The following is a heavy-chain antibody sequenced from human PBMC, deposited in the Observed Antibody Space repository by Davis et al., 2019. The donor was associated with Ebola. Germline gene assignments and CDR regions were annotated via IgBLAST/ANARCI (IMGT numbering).Heavy chain of an antibody. J-gene: IGHJ5*02. CDR1: GFTFSDYY. D-gene: IGHD6-19*01. V-gene: IGHV3-53*01. CDR2: IRSDGST. CDR3: ARDPRYGSGWVEFDP. Sequence: GGSLRLSCAASGFTFSDYYMSWIRQAPGKGLEWVSIIRSDGSTYYADSVKGRFTISRDNSKNTLYLQMNSLRVEDTAVYHCARDPRYGSGWVEFDPWGQGTRVTVSS.